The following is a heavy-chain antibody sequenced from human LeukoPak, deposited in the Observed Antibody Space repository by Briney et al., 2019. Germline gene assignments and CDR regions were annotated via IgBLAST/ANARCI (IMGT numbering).Heavy chain of an antibody. Sequence: GGSLSLSCAVSGITVGNNWVHCVRQRPGGGRVWISRTNSDGGGAIYADSVKGRLTVSRDNAQNTLYLQKNSRRAEETAVYYWARNVPHNRLDTWGQGTL. V-gene: IGHV3-74*01. CDR1: GITVGNNW. CDR3: ARNVPHNRLDT. J-gene: IGHJ5*02. CDR2: TNSDGGGA.